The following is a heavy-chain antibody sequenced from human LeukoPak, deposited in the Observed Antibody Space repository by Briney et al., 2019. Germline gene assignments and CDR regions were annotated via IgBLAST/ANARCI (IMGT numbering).Heavy chain of an antibody. D-gene: IGHD5-24*01. J-gene: IGHJ4*02. Sequence: ASVKVSCKAFGYTFTSNYMHWVRQAPGQGPEWMGVISPSGGSTTYAQKFQGRVTMTRDTSISTAYMELSRLRSDDTAVYYCARVREMATIDYWGQGTLVTVSS. CDR2: ISPSGGST. V-gene: IGHV1-46*01. CDR3: ARVREMATIDY. CDR1: GYTFTSNY.